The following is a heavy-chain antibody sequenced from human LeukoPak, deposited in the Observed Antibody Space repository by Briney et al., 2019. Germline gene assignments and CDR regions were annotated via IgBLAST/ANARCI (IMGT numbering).Heavy chain of an antibody. CDR2: INAGNGNT. CDR3: ARDSGEQWLVMVNWFDP. Sequence: GASVKVSCKASGYTFTSYAMHWVRQAPGQRLEWMGWINAGNGNTKYSQKFQGRVTITRDTSASTAYTELSSLRSEDTAVYYCARDSGEQWLVMVNWFDPWGQGPLVPVSS. V-gene: IGHV1-3*01. D-gene: IGHD6-19*01. CDR1: GYTFTSYA. J-gene: IGHJ5*02.